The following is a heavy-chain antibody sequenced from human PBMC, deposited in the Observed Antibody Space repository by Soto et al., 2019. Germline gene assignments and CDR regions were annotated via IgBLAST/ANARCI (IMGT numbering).Heavy chain of an antibody. CDR2: INHSGST. CDR3: ARGGNVVVVAANSAKFDP. CDR1: GGSFSGYY. V-gene: IGHV4-34*01. J-gene: IGHJ5*02. D-gene: IGHD2-15*01. Sequence: TLSLTCAVYGGSFSGYYWSWIRQPPGKGLEWIGEINHSGSTNYNPSLKSRVTISVDTSKNQFSLKLSSVTAADTAVYYCARGGNVVVVAANSAKFDPWGQGTLVTVSS.